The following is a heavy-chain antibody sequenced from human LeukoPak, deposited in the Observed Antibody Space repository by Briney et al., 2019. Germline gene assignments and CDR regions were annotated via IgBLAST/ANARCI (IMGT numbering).Heavy chain of an antibody. CDR1: GGSISSSSYY. D-gene: IGHD5-18*01. V-gene: IGHV4-39*07. Sequence: SETLSLTCTVSGGSISSSSYYWGWIRQPPGKGLEWIGSIYYSGSTYYNPSLKSRVTISVDTSKNQFSLKLSSVTAADTAVYYCARARVQLRPGGWPVDVWGKGTTVTVSS. CDR3: ARARVQLRPGGWPVDV. J-gene: IGHJ6*04. CDR2: IYYSGST.